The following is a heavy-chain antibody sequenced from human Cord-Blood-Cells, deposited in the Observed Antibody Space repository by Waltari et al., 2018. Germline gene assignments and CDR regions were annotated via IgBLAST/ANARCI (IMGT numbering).Heavy chain of an antibody. J-gene: IGHJ4*02. CDR1: GFPFSGTA. V-gene: IGHV3-73*01. D-gene: IGHD3-10*01. CDR2: IRSKANSYAT. Sequence: EVQLVESGGGLVQPGGSLKLSCAASGFPFSGTAMHWVRQGSGIGLEWVVRIRSKANSYATAYAASVKGRFTISRDDSKNTAYLQMNSLKTEDTAVYYCTSRYYYGSGSYKYYFDYWGQGTLVTVSS. CDR3: TSRYYYGSGSYKYYFDY.